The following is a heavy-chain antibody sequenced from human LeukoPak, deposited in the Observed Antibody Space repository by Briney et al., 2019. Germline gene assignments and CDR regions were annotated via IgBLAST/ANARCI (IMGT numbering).Heavy chain of an antibody. CDR2: ISGSGGST. V-gene: IGHV3-23*01. CDR1: GFTFSSYA. D-gene: IGHD2-15*01. Sequence: GGSLRLSCAASGFTFSSYAMSWVRQAPGKGLEWVSAISGSGGSTYYADSVKGRFTISRDNSKNTLYLQMNSLRAEDTAVYYCAKDTVVVVAATPGSDLDYWGQGTLVTVSS. J-gene: IGHJ4*02. CDR3: AKDTVVVVAATPGSDLDY.